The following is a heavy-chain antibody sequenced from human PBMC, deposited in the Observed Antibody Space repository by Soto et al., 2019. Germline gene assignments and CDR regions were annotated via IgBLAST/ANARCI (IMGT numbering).Heavy chain of an antibody. Sequence: GGSLRLSCAASGFTFSSYWMSWVRQAPGKGLEWVANIKQDGSEKYYVDSVKGRFTISRDNAKNSLYLQMNSLRAEDTAVYYCAKTRGPGGYYFDYWGQGTLVTVSS. CDR1: GFTFSSYW. D-gene: IGHD3-16*01. CDR3: AKTRGPGGYYFDY. CDR2: IKQDGSEK. J-gene: IGHJ4*02. V-gene: IGHV3-7*05.